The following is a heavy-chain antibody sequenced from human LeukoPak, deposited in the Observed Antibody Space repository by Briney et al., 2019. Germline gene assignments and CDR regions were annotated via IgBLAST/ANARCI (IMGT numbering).Heavy chain of an antibody. CDR2: ISSSGSTI. CDR1: GFTFFTYS. J-gene: IGHJ6*03. CDR3: AREHSGYDFPGRDYYYMDV. V-gene: IGHV3-48*01. D-gene: IGHD5-12*01. Sequence: GGSLRLSCAASGFTFFTYSMNWVRQAPGKGLEWVSYISSSGSTIYYADSVKGRFTISRDNAKNSLYLQMNSLRAEDTAVYYCAREHSGYDFPGRDYYYMDVWGKGTTVTVSS.